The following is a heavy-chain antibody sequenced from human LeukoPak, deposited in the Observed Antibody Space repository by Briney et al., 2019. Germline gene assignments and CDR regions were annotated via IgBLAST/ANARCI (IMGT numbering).Heavy chain of an antibody. CDR2: INHSGST. Sequence: SETLSLTCTVSGGSISSYYWSWIRQPPGKGLEWIGEINHSGSTNYNPSPKSRVTISVDTSKNQFSLKLSSVTAADTAVYYCARGPLLWFGELFLFDYWGQGTLVTVSS. J-gene: IGHJ4*02. D-gene: IGHD3-10*01. CDR1: GGSISSYY. CDR3: ARGPLLWFGELFLFDY. V-gene: IGHV4-34*01.